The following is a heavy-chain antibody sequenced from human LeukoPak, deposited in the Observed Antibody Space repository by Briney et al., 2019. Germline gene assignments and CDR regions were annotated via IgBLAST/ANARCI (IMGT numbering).Heavy chain of an antibody. Sequence: ASVKVSCKASGGTFSSYAISWVRQAPGQGLEWMGGIIPIFGTANYAQKFQGRVTITADESTSTAYMELSSLRFEDTAVYYCARDVYSSGWRYYFDYWGQGTLVTVSS. D-gene: IGHD6-19*01. CDR1: GGTFSSYA. V-gene: IGHV1-69*13. CDR2: IIPIFGTA. CDR3: ARDVYSSGWRYYFDY. J-gene: IGHJ4*02.